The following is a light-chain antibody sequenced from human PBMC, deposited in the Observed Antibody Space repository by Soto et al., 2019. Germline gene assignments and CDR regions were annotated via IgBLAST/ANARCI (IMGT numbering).Light chain of an antibody. V-gene: IGKV3-20*01. CDR2: GAS. CDR1: QSVSSSY. Sequence: EIVLTQSPGTLSLSPGERATLSCRASQSVSSSYLAWYQQKPGQAPRQLIYGASSRATGIPDRFSGSGSGTDFTLTITRLEPEDFAGYYCKHYRTSFGGGTRVEIK. CDR3: KHYRTS. J-gene: IGKJ4*02.